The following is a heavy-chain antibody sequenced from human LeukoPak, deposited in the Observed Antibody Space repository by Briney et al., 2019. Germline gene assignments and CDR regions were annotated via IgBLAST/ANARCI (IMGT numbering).Heavy chain of an antibody. V-gene: IGHV4-38-2*02. CDR2: IYHSGST. Sequence: NPSETLSLTCTVSGYSISSGYYWGWIRQPPGKGLEWIGSIYHSGSTYYNPSLKSRVTISADTSKNQFSLRLSSVTAADTAVYYCARDIGLAVAATSPGVVGDYWGQGTLVTVSS. D-gene: IGHD6-19*01. CDR1: GYSISSGYY. J-gene: IGHJ4*02. CDR3: ARDIGLAVAATSPGVVGDY.